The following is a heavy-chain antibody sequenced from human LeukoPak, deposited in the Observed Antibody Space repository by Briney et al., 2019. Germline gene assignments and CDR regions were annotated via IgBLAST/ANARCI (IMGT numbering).Heavy chain of an antibody. V-gene: IGHV3-21*01. Sequence: GGSLRLSCAASGFTFSAYSMNWVRQAPGKGLEWVSSISSGSSYIYYADSVKGRFTISRDNAENSLYLQMNSLRAEDTAVYYCASASLITMVRGVISALDYWGQGTLVTVSS. CDR1: GFTFSAYS. J-gene: IGHJ4*02. CDR2: ISSGSSYI. CDR3: ASASLITMVRGVISALDY. D-gene: IGHD3-10*01.